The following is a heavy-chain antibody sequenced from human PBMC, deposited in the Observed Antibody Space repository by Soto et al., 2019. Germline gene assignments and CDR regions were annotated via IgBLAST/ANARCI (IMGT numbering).Heavy chain of an antibody. CDR1: GGSISSYY. D-gene: IGHD3-16*01. Sequence: QVQLQESGPGLVKPSETLSLTCTVSGGSISSYYWSWIRQPPGKGLEWIGYIYYSGSTNYNPSLKSRVTISVDTSKNQFSLKLSSVTAADTAVYYCARWRYAYSFDYWGQGTLVTVSS. J-gene: IGHJ4*02. CDR2: IYYSGST. V-gene: IGHV4-59*01. CDR3: ARWRYAYSFDY.